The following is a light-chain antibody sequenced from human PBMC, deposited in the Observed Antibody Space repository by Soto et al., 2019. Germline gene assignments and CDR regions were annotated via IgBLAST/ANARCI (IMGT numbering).Light chain of an antibody. Sequence: QSALTQPASVSGSPGQSITISCTGTSSYVGSYYHVSWFQQHPGKAPKLIIYEVTKRPSGVSNRFSGSMSGNTASLTISGLQAEDEAHYYCCSYTDTNSLEVVFGGGTQLTVL. V-gene: IGLV2-14*02. CDR2: EVT. CDR1: SSYVGSYYH. J-gene: IGLJ2*01. CDR3: CSYTDTNSLEVV.